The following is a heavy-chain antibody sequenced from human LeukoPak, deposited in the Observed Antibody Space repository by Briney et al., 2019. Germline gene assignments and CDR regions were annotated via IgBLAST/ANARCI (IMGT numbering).Heavy chain of an antibody. CDR3: AKGHLDTAMVFWVGDYFDY. V-gene: IGHV3-23*01. CDR1: GLTFSSYA. J-gene: IGHJ4*02. CDR2: ISGSGGST. Sequence: GGSLRLSCAASGLTFSSYAMSWVRQAPGKGLEWVSAISGSGGSTYYADSVKGRFTISRDNSKNTLYLQMNSLRAEDTAVYYCAKGHLDTAMVFWVGDYFDYWGQGTLVTVSS. D-gene: IGHD5-18*01.